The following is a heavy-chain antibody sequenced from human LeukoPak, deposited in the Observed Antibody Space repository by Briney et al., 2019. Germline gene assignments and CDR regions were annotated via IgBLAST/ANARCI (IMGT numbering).Heavy chain of an antibody. V-gene: IGHV4-59*01. D-gene: IGHD1-1*01. CDR1: GSSLNNYY. CDR3: ARVDDWNAREY. Sequence: SETLSLTCTVSGSSLNNYYWSWIRQPPGKGPEWIGYIFYSGSTNYNPSLKSRVTISVDTSKNQFSLRLSSVTAADTALYYCARVDDWNAREYWGQGNMVTVYS. CDR2: IFYSGST. J-gene: IGHJ4*02.